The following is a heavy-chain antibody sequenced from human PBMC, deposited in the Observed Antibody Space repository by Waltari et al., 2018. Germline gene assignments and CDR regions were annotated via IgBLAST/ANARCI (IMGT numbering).Heavy chain of an antibody. Sequence: EVQVVESGGGLVQPGGSLRLFCAASGFPFSHYWMLWARQAPGKGLEWVANIKQDGSEKYYVDSVRGRFTISRDNAKNSLFLQMTSLRAEDTAVYYCFASNSIDFWGQGILVTVSS. CDR3: FASNSIDF. CDR1: GFPFSHYW. J-gene: IGHJ4*02. CDR2: IKQDGSEK. D-gene: IGHD4-4*01. V-gene: IGHV3-7*01.